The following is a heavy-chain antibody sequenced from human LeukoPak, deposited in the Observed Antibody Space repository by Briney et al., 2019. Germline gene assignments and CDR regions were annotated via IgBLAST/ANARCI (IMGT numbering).Heavy chain of an antibody. D-gene: IGHD3-22*01. Sequence: PSETLSLTCTVSGGSISSRSHCWGWIRQPPGKGLEWIGTMFYSGSTYYNPSLTSRVAISVDTSENQFSLELNSVTAADTAVYYCAVAGVRYYDSNGLHAFDFWGRGTMVTVSS. CDR3: AVAGVRYYDSNGLHAFDF. CDR2: MFYSGST. CDR1: GGSISSRSHC. J-gene: IGHJ3*01. V-gene: IGHV4-39*01.